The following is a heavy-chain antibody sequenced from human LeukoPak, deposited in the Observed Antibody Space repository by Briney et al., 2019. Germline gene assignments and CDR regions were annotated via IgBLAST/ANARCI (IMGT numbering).Heavy chain of an antibody. J-gene: IGHJ3*02. D-gene: IGHD1-14*01. CDR2: IYYCGST. CDR1: GDSINNYY. Sequence: SETLSLTCSVSGDSINNYYWSWIRQPPGRGLEWIGYIYYCGSTNYNPSLKSRLTISVDTSKNQFSLKLSSVTAADTAVYYCARLTKRNDPFAIWGQGTMVTVSS. V-gene: IGHV4-59*01. CDR3: ARLTKRNDPFAI.